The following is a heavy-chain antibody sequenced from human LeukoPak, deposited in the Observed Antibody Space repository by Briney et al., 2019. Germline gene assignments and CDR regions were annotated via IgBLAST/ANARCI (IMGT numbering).Heavy chain of an antibody. D-gene: IGHD3-10*01. CDR1: GGSISSGGYY. J-gene: IGHJ4*02. CDR2: INHSGST. CDR3: ARHWSYGSGSYYQRGKYYFDY. V-gene: IGHV4-34*01. Sequence: PSETLSLTCAVSGGSISSGGYYWSWIRQPPGKGLEWIGEINHSGSTNYNPSLKSRVTISVDTSKNQFSLKLSSVTAADTAVYYCARHWSYGSGSYYQRGKYYFDYWGQGTLVTVSS.